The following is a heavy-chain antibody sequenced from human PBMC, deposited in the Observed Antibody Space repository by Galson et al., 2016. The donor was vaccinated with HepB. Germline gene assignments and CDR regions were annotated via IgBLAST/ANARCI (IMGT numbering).Heavy chain of an antibody. CDR2: IYYSGST. CDR3: ATGISVAGKYYYYYLDV. Sequence: ETLSLTCIVSGDSISSLEYYWGWIRQPPGRGLEWIGSIYYSGSTSYTPSLESRVTITVDTSKNQFSLRLSSVPTADTAVYYCATGISVAGKYYYYYLDVWGKGTPVTVSS. CDR1: GDSISSLEYY. V-gene: IGHV4-39*01. J-gene: IGHJ6*03. D-gene: IGHD6-19*01.